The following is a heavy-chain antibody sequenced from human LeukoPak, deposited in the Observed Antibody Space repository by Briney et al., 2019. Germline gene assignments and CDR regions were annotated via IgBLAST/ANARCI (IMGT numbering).Heavy chain of an antibody. CDR3: TRTWPGNTCFNF. V-gene: IGHV3-15*01. CDR1: GFNFNDAW. Sequence: GGSLRLSCATSGFNFNDAWMNWVRQAPGKGLGWLGRIKSISYGGTIDYAAPVKGRFTISRDDSENTLYLQMDSLETEDTAIYYCTRTWPGNTCFNFWGQGTLVTVSS. CDR2: IKSISYGGTI. D-gene: IGHD1-7*01. J-gene: IGHJ4*02.